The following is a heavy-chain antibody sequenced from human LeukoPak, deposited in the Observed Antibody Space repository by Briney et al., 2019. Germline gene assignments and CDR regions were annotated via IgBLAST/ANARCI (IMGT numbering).Heavy chain of an antibody. Sequence: PSVTLSLTCTVSGDSISSYYWSWIPQPPGKGLEWIGYIYYSGTTNYNPSLKSRVIMSVDTSKNQFSLKLISVTAADTAVFFCARSKTLAPHFDYWGQGTLVTISS. CDR1: GDSISSYY. CDR3: ARSKTLAPHFDY. J-gene: IGHJ4*02. CDR2: IYYSGTT. V-gene: IGHV4-59*13.